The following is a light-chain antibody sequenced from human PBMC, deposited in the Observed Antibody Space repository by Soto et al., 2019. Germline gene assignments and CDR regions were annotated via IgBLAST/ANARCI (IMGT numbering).Light chain of an antibody. V-gene: IGKV3D-15*01. J-gene: IGKJ4*01. CDR3: QQYDNWPLT. CDR1: QSVSSN. Sequence: EIVMTQSPATLSVSPGERATLSCRASQSVSSNLGWYQQKPGQSPRLLIYGASTRATGIPVRLSGSGSGTEFTLTISSLQSEDFAIYYCQQYDNWPLTFGGGTKVDI. CDR2: GAS.